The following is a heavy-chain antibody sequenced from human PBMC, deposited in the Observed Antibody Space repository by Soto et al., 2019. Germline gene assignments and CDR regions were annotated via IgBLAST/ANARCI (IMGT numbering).Heavy chain of an antibody. D-gene: IGHD1-1*01. CDR2: ITGSGDST. V-gene: IGHV3-23*01. Sequence: EVQLLESGGDLVQPGGSLRLSCAASGFTFKSYAVSWVRQAPGKGLEWVSVITGSGDSTYYADSVKGRFTISRDNSKNTLYLQMNSLRAEDTAVYYCASSRGTTGTFAYWGQGTLVTVSS. J-gene: IGHJ4*02. CDR1: GFTFKSYA. CDR3: ASSRGTTGTFAY.